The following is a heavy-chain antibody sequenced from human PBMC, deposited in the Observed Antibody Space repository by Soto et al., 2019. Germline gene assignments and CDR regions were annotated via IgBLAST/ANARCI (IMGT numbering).Heavy chain of an antibody. J-gene: IGHJ4*02. CDR3: ARSMGTISFGY. V-gene: IGHV4-4*02. D-gene: IGHD1-1*01. CDR2: IFHTGST. CDR1: GGSISSLNW. Sequence: QVQLQESGPGLVKPSGTLSLTCAVSGGSISSLNWWSWVRQTPGKGLEWIGEIFHTGSTNYNPSLKSRVTISLDKSRNQFSLHLSSVTAADTAVYFCARSMGTISFGYWGQGTLVTVSS.